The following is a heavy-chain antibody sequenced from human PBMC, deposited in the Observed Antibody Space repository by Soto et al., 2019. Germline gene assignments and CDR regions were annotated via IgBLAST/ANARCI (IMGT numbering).Heavy chain of an antibody. CDR2: INPSDGST. CDR3: AREDGGGGRRHDF. CDR1: GDTFAMHY. Sequence: QVQLVQSGAEVKKPGASVKISCKTSGDTFAMHYIHWVRQVPGQGLEWMGMINPSDGSTSYVQKFQGRVTMTRDTSATTVFLNMSRLTSHDTAVFYCAREDGGGGRRHDFWGQGTLVTVSS. D-gene: IGHD2-15*01. V-gene: IGHV1-46*01. J-gene: IGHJ4*02.